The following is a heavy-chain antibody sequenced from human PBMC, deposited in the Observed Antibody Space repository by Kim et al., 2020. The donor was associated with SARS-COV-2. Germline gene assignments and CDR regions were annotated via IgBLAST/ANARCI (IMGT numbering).Heavy chain of an antibody. D-gene: IGHD1-1*01. J-gene: IGHJ4*02. Sequence: SGEYYVDSVKGRFTISRDNAKNSLFLQMNSLRAEDTAVYYCARDYWRHFDYWGQGTLVTVSS. CDR2: SGE. CDR3: ARDYWRHFDY. V-gene: IGHV3-7*03.